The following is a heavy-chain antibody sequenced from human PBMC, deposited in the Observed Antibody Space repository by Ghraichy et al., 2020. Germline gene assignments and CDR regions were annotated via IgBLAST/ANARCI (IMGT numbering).Heavy chain of an antibody. D-gene: IGHD2-15*01. Sequence: ASVKVSCKTSGYTFTTYSMNWLRQAPGQGLEWLGWINTNTGNPTYAQGFTGRFVLSFDTSVSTAHLQISSLEAEDTAVYYCAKDLVVAATPLGYFDSWGQGTLVSVSS. CDR3: AKDLVVAATPLGYFDS. CDR1: GYTFTTYS. J-gene: IGHJ4*02. CDR2: INTNTGNP. V-gene: IGHV7-4-1*02.